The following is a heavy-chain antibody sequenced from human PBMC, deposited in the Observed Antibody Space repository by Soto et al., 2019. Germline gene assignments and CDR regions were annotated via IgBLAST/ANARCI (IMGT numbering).Heavy chain of an antibody. Sequence: QVHLVQSGAEVMKPGASVKVSCKGSGYGFNTYGITWVRQAPGQVFVWMAWISAHNGNKNYAQKLQGRVTVTRDTSTSTAYMELRSLRSDDTAVYYCARGRYGDYWGQGALVTVSS. V-gene: IGHV1-18*01. J-gene: IGHJ4*02. D-gene: IGHD1-1*01. CDR2: ISAHNGNK. CDR3: ARGRYGDY. CDR1: GYGFNTYG.